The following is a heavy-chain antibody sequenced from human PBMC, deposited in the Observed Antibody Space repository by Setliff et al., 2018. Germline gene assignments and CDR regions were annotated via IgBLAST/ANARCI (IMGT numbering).Heavy chain of an antibody. CDR3: ARYTPKLPELGIYGWFDY. V-gene: IGHV4-4*02. CDR1: GESIRSNNW. D-gene: IGHD7-27*01. J-gene: IGHJ4*02. CDR2: IYQSGTT. Sequence: PSETLSLTCTVSGESIRSNNWWNWVRQPPGKGLEWIGDIYQSGTTNYNPSLKSRVTISVDKSKNQFSLSLRSVTAADTAVYYCARYTPKLPELGIYGWFDYWGQGTPVTVSS.